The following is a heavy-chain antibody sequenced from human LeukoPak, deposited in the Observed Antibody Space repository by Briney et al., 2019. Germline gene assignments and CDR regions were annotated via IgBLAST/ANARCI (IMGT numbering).Heavy chain of an antibody. V-gene: IGHV4-34*01. Sequence: SETLSLTCAVYGGSFSGYYWSWIRQPPGKGLEWIGEINHSGSTNYNPSLKSRVTISVDTSKNQFSLKLSSVTAADTAVYYCAACSGKTHDAFDIWGQGTMVTVSS. CDR1: GGSFSGYY. CDR2: INHSGST. D-gene: IGHD2-15*01. CDR3: AACSGKTHDAFDI. J-gene: IGHJ3*02.